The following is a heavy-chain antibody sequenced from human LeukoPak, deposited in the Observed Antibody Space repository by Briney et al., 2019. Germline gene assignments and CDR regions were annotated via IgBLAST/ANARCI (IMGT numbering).Heavy chain of an antibody. D-gene: IGHD3/OR15-3a*01. CDR3: TAWTDLYDY. J-gene: IGHJ4*02. Sequence: GGSLRLSCAASGFTFSNAWMSWVRQAPGKGLEWVGRIRSKADGGTTDYAAPVKGRFIISRDDSRDTLYLQMNSLRIEDTAVYHCTAWTDLYDYWGQGTLVTVSS. CDR2: IRSKADGGTT. CDR1: GFTFSNAW. V-gene: IGHV3-15*01.